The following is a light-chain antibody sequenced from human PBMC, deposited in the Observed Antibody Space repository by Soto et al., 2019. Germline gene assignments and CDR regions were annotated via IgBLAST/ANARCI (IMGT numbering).Light chain of an antibody. CDR2: GAS. CDR1: QSVSSN. Sequence: EIVMTQSPATLSVSPGERATLSCRASQSVSSNLAWYQQKPGQAPNLLIYGASTRATGIPARFSGSGTGTDFTLTISTLQSEDFALYYCQQYHNWPPLTFGGGTKVEIK. CDR3: QQYHNWPPLT. J-gene: IGKJ4*01. V-gene: IGKV3-15*01.